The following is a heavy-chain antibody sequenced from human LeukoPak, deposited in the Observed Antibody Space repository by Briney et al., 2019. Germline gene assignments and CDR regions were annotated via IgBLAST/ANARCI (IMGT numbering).Heavy chain of an antibody. J-gene: IGHJ4*02. V-gene: IGHV3-30-3*01. CDR3: ARGGVYSDYNKDHWTFDY. D-gene: IGHD5-12*01. CDR1: GFTFSTYP. CDR2: ISSDGSNK. Sequence: QTGGSLRLPCAASGFTFSTYPMHWVRQAPGKGLEWVAVISSDGSNKYYTDSVKGRFTISRDNSKNTLYLQMNSLRAEDTALYYCARGGVYSDYNKDHWTFDYWGQGTLVTVSS.